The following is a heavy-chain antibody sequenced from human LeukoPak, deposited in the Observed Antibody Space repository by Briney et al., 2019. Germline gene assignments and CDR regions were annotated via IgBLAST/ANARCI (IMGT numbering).Heavy chain of an antibody. CDR1: GFTFSSYA. CDR3: AKDRSLGYCSSTSCYPNWFDP. Sequence: GVSLRLSCAASGFTFSSYAMSWVRQAPGKGLEWVSAISGSGGSTYYADSVKGRFTISRDNSKNTLYLQMNSLGAEDTAVYYCAKDRSLGYCSSTSCYPNWFDPWGQGTLVTVSS. J-gene: IGHJ5*02. V-gene: IGHV3-23*01. D-gene: IGHD2-2*01. CDR2: ISGSGGST.